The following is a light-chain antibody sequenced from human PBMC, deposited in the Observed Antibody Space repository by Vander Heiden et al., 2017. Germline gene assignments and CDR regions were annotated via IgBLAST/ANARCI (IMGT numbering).Light chain of an antibody. CDR3: QQDNSYSRT. CDR2: DAS. CDR1: QSISSW. V-gene: IGKV1-5*01. J-gene: IGKJ1*01. Sequence: IQKTQSPSTLSASVGDRVTITCRASQSISSWLAWYQQKPGKAPKLLIYDASSLESGVPSRFSGSGSGTEFTLTIGSLQPDDFATYYCQQDNSYSRTFGQGTKVEIK.